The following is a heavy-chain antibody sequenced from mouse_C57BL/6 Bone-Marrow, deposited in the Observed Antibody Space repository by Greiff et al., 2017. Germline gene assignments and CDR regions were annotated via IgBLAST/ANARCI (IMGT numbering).Heavy chain of an antibody. CDR3: ARRDGYSTFAY. D-gene: IGHD2-3*01. Sequence: VQLKESGGGLVQPGGSLKLSCAASGFTFSDYYMYWVRQTPEKRLGWVAYISNGGGSTYYPDTVKGRFTISRDNAKNTLYLQMSRLKSEDTAMYYCARRDGYSTFAYWGQGTLVTVSA. CDR1: GFTFSDYY. J-gene: IGHJ3*01. CDR2: ISNGGGST. V-gene: IGHV5-12*01.